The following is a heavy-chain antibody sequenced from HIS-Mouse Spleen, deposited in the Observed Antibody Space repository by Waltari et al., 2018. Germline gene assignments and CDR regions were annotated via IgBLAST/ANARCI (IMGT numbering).Heavy chain of an antibody. V-gene: IGHV4-34*01. CDR1: GGSFSGYY. Sequence: QVQLQQWGAGLLKPSETLSLTCAVYGGSFSGYYWSWIRQPPGKWLEWIGEINHSGSTNNNPSLKSRVTISVDTSKNQCSLKLSSVTAADTAVYYCARMGPASGSYGDYWGQGTLVTVSS. J-gene: IGHJ4*02. CDR2: INHSGST. D-gene: IGHD1-26*01. CDR3: ARMGPASGSYGDY.